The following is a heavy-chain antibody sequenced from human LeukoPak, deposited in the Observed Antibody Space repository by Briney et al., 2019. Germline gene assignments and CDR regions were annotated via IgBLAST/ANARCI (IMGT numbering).Heavy chain of an antibody. CDR3: ARRAPSAGYFDL. CDR2: IYYSGST. Sequence: SQTLSLTCTVSGGSISSGCYYWSWIRQHPGKGLEWIGYIYYSGSTYYNPSLQSRVTISMDTSKNQFSLNLSSVTAADTAVYYCARRAPSAGYFDLWGRGTLVTVSS. J-gene: IGHJ2*01. V-gene: IGHV4-31*03. CDR1: GGSISSGCYY.